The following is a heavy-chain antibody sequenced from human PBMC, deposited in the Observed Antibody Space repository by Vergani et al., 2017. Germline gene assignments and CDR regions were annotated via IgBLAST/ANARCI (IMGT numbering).Heavy chain of an antibody. J-gene: IGHJ5*02. D-gene: IGHD6-19*01. V-gene: IGHV3-33*01. CDR2: VWYDGSNK. CDR3: ASGVSGWYVWFDP. CDR1: GFMFSTYA. Sequence: QVQLVQSGGGVVQPGRSLRLSCSASGFMFSTYAMHWVRQAPGKGLEWVAVVWYDGSNKHYADSVKGRFTITRDNSKNTVYLQMNSLRVEDTAVYYCASGVSGWYVWFDPWGQGTLVTVSS.